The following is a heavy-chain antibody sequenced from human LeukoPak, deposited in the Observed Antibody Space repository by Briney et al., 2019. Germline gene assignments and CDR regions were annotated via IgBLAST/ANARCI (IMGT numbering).Heavy chain of an antibody. CDR3: AGAGRWDWHYGGDAFDI. J-gene: IGHJ3*02. D-gene: IGHD1-7*01. V-gene: IGHV3-30*04. CDR1: GVTFSSYA. CDR2: ISYDGSNK. Sequence: GGSLRLSCAASGVTFSSYAMHWVRQAPGKGLEWVAVISYDGSNKYYADSVKGRFTISRDNAKNSLYLQMNSLRAEDTAVYYCAGAGRWDWHYGGDAFDICGQGTMVTASS.